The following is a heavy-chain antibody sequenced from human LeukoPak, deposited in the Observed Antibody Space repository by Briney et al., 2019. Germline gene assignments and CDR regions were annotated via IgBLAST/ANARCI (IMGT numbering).Heavy chain of an antibody. V-gene: IGHV1-46*01. CDR3: ARESEAPGDIVVVPAANNWFDP. D-gene: IGHD2-2*01. CDR1: GYTFTGYY. Sequence: GASVKVSCKASGYTFTGYYMHWVRLAPGQGLEWMGIINPSGGSTSYAQKFQGRVTMTRDMSTSTVYMELSSLRSEDTAVYYCARESEAPGDIVVVPAANNWFDPWGQGTLVTVSS. CDR2: INPSGGST. J-gene: IGHJ5*02.